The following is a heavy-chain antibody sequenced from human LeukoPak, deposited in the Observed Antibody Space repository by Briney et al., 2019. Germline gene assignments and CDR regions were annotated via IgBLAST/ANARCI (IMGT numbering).Heavy chain of an antibody. D-gene: IGHD3-9*01. V-gene: IGHV1-2*02. CDR1: GYTFTSYD. CDR3: ARDRGDILTGYWVRSSGYMDV. J-gene: IGHJ6*03. CDR2: INPNSGGT. Sequence: GASVKVSCKASGYTFTSYDINWVRQATGQGLEWMGWINPNSGGTNYAQKFQGRVTMTRDTSISTAYMELSRLRSDDTAVYYCARDRGDILTGYWVRSSGYMDVWGKGTTVTVSS.